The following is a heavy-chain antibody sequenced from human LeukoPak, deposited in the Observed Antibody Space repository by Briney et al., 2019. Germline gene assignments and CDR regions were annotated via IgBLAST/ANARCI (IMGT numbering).Heavy chain of an antibody. Sequence: PSEALSLTCTVSGGSISSSSYYWGWIRQPPGKGLEWIGSIYYSGSTYYNPSLKSRVTISVDTSKNQFSLKLSSVTAADTAVYYCARGEYDILTGYYIVELVGFFDYWGQGTLVTVSS. CDR1: GGSISSSSYY. D-gene: IGHD3-9*01. CDR2: IYYSGST. CDR3: ARGEYDILTGYYIVELVGFFDY. J-gene: IGHJ4*02. V-gene: IGHV4-39*07.